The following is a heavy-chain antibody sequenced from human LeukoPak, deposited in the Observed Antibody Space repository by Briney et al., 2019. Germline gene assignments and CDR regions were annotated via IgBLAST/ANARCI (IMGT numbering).Heavy chain of an antibody. D-gene: IGHD6-6*01. J-gene: IGHJ3*01. CDR3: ARSSYSSSSSV. Sequence: GGSLRLSCAVSGFTFSGFWMSWSRQAPGKGREWVASINSDGSEGYYADVLKGRFTISRDNAKNSLYLQINSLRAEDTAVYYCARSSYSSSSSVWGQGTMVTVSS. CDR2: INSDGSEG. CDR1: GFTFSGFW. V-gene: IGHV3-7*03.